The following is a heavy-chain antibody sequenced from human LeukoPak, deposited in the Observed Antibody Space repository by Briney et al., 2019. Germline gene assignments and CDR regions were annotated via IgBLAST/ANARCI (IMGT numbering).Heavy chain of an antibody. D-gene: IGHD2-15*01. J-gene: IGHJ5*02. CDR3: ARGYCSGGSCYWNWFDP. Sequence: GGSLRPSCAASGFIFSDYSMSRVRQAPGQGPEWVSSISTSSTDIYYGDSVRGRFTISRDNAKNSLYLQMNSLRADDTAVYYCARGYCSGGSCYWNWFDPWGQGTLVTVSS. CDR2: ISTSSTDI. CDR1: GFIFSDYS. V-gene: IGHV3-21*01.